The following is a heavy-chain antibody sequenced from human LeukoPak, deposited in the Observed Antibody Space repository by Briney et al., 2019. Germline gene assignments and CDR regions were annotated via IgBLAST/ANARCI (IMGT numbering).Heavy chain of an antibody. CDR3: AKDQESCSSTSCYGYSFDY. CDR2: ISGSGGST. Sequence: AGGSLRLSCAASGFTFSSYAMSWVRQAPGKGLEWASAISGSGGSTYYADSVKGRFTISRDNSKNTLYLQMNSLRAEDTAVYYCAKDQESCSSTSCYGYSFDYWGQGTLVTVSS. CDR1: GFTFSSYA. V-gene: IGHV3-23*01. D-gene: IGHD2-2*01. J-gene: IGHJ4*02.